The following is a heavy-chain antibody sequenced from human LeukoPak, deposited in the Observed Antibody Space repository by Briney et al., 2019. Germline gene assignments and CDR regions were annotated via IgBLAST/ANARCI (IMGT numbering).Heavy chain of an antibody. V-gene: IGHV3-15*01. CDR3: TPFCSGSSCYDY. CDR2: IKSKTDGGTT. J-gene: IGHJ4*02. CDR1: GFTFSNAW. Sequence: GGSLRLSCVASGFTFSNAWMSWVRQAPGKGLEWVGRIKSKTDGGTTDYAAPVKGRFTMSRDDSKNTLYLQMNSLKTEDTAVYYCTPFCSGSSCYDYWGQGTLVTVSS. D-gene: IGHD2-15*01.